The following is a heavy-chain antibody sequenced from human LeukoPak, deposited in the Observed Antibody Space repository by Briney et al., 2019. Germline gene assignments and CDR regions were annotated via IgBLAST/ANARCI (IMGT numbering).Heavy chain of an antibody. CDR2: IRVSGST. Sequence: GGSLRLSCTASGFTLSNVWMSWVRQAPGKGLEWVSGIRVSGSTYYPDSVTGRFTISRDNSENTLYLQMSGLRAEDTAIYYCAKGTGDTAYYFDFWGQGVLVTVSS. J-gene: IGHJ4*02. CDR3: AKGTGDTAYYFDF. D-gene: IGHD7-27*01. CDR1: GFTLSNVW. V-gene: IGHV3-23*01.